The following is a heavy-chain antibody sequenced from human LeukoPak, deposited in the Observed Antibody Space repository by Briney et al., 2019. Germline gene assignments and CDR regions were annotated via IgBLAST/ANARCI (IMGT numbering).Heavy chain of an antibody. V-gene: IGHV4-59*12. CDR2: IYYSGST. CDR1: GGSIRSYY. Sequence: SETLSLTCTVSGGSIRSYYWSWIRQPPGKGLEWIGYIYYSGSTNYNPSLKSRVTISVDTSKNQFSLKLSSVTAADTAVYYCAREEAATVTTAMFDPWGSGILVTVTP. CDR3: AREEAATVTTAMFDP. D-gene: IGHD4-17*01. J-gene: IGHJ5*02.